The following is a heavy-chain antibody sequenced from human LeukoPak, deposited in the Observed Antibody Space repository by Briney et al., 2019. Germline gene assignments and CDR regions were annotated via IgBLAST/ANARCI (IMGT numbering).Heavy chain of an antibody. V-gene: IGHV1-18*01. D-gene: IGHD6-13*01. CDR2: ISAYNGNT. J-gene: IGHJ4*02. CDR3: ARGGVSNSWYRTPDY. Sequence: GASVKVSCKASGYTFTSYGISWVRQAPGQGLEWMGWISAYNGNTNYVQKLQGRVSMTTDTSTSTAYMELRSLRSDDTAVYFCARGGVSNSWYRTPDYWGQGTLVTVSS. CDR1: GYTFTSYG.